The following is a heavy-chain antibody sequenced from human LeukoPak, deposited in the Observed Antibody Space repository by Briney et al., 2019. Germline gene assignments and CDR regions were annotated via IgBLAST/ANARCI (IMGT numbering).Heavy chain of an antibody. CDR2: IYESGTT. Sequence: GSLRLSCAASGFTVSSSYMSWVRQPPGEGLEWIGEIYESGTTKYNPSLKSRVAISMVPSKQQFSLRLSSVTAADTAVYYCARGAWATRLASWGLGTPVIVSS. CDR3: ARGAWATRLAS. J-gene: IGHJ4*02. V-gene: IGHV4-34*01. CDR1: GFTVSSSY. D-gene: IGHD2-15*01.